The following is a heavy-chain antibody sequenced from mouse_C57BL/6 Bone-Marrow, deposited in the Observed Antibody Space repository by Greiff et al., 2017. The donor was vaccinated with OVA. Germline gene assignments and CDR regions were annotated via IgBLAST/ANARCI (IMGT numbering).Heavy chain of an antibody. CDR2: INYDGSST. V-gene: IGHV5-16*01. D-gene: IGHD4-1*01. J-gene: IGHJ2*01. CDR1: GFTFSDYY. CDR3: ARGNWDGYYFDD. Sequence: DVHLVESEGGLVQPGSSMKLSCTASGFTFSDYYMAWVRQVPEKGLEWVANINYDGSSTYYLDSLKSRFIISRDNAKNILYLQRSSLKSEDTATYYCARGNWDGYYFDDWGQGTTLTVSS.